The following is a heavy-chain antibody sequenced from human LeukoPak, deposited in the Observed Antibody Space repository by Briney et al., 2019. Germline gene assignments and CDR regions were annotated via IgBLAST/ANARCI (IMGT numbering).Heavy chain of an antibody. D-gene: IGHD1-26*01. V-gene: IGHV3-48*02. CDR2: IGPSGSPI. Sequence: GGSLRLSCAASGFTFTDYSMNWVRQAPGKGLEWLSYIGPSGSPIHYADSVKGRFTTSTDSAQNSLYLQMNSLRDEDTALYYCVRDRYYSFDYWGQGTVVTVSS. CDR3: VRDRYYSFDY. J-gene: IGHJ4*02. CDR1: GFTFTDYS.